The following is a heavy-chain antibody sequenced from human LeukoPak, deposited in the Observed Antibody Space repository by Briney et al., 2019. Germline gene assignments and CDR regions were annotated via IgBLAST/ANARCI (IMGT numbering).Heavy chain of an antibody. CDR1: GFAFSSYG. CDR2: ISGSGGST. CDR3: ARTYGDYVYILGY. Sequence: GGSLRLSCAASGFAFSSYGMHWVRQAPGKGLEWVSAISGSGGSTYYADSVKGRFTISRDISKNTVYLQMNSLRAEDTAVYYCARTYGDYVYILGYWGQGTLVTVSS. V-gene: IGHV3-23*01. J-gene: IGHJ4*02. D-gene: IGHD4-17*01.